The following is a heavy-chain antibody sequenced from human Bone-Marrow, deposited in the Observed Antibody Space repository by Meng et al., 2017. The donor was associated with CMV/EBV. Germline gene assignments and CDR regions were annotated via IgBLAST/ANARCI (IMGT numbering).Heavy chain of an antibody. V-gene: IGHV3-30*02. D-gene: IGHD2-2*01. CDR1: GFTFATTG. CDR3: AKDGSTWYQLVQSPDQ. J-gene: IGHJ4*02. Sequence: GGSLRLTCAASGFTFATTGMPWVRQAPGTGLEWVAFTLYDESSKYYVASVKGRFTISRDNSRNMLYLQMDSLRPEDTAVYYCAKDGSTWYQLVQSPDQWGRGTLVTVSS. CDR2: TLYDESSK.